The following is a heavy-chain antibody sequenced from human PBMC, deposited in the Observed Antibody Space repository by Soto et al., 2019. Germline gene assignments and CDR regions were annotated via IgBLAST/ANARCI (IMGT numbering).Heavy chain of an antibody. Sequence: PSETLSLTCAVSDFSISSGHYWGWIRQPPGKGLEWIGSIYHSGTTYNNPSLKSRVTVSVDKSKNQFSLKLSSVTAADTAVYYCARWRNDCSTTSCYHFDYWGQGTLVTVSS. J-gene: IGHJ4*02. CDR1: DFSISSGHY. V-gene: IGHV4-38-2*01. D-gene: IGHD2-2*01. CDR2: IYHSGTT. CDR3: ARWRNDCSTTSCYHFDY.